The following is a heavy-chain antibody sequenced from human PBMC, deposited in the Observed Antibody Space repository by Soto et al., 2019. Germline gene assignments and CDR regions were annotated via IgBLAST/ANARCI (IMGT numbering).Heavy chain of an antibody. D-gene: IGHD4-17*01. Sequence: QVQLVQSGAEVKKPGASVKVSCKASGYTFTSYGISWVRQAPGQGIEWMGWISAYNGNTNYAQKLQCRVTMTTATSTSTAYMELRSLRSDDTAVYYCARDWETTVTTQPDDWGQGTLVTVSS. J-gene: IGHJ4*02. V-gene: IGHV1-18*01. CDR1: GYTFTSYG. CDR2: ISAYNGNT. CDR3: ARDWETTVTTQPDD.